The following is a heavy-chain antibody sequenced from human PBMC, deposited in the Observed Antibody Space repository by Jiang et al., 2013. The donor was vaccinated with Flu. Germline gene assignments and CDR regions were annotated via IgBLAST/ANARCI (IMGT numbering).Heavy chain of an antibody. CDR1: GGTFSSYA. Sequence: SGAEVKKPGSSVKVSCKASGGTFSSYAISWVRQAPGQGLEWMGGIIPIFGTANYAQKFQGRVTITADESTSTAYMELSSLRSEDTAVYYCAIESFYCSGGSCSLDYWGQGTLVTVSS. J-gene: IGHJ4*02. CDR2: IIPIFGTA. CDR3: AIESFYCSGGSCSLDY. V-gene: IGHV1-69*01. D-gene: IGHD2-15*01.